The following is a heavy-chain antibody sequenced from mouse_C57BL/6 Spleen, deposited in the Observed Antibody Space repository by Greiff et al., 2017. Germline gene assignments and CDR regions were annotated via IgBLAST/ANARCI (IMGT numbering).Heavy chain of an antibody. D-gene: IGHD2-2*01. J-gene: IGHJ2*01. CDR3: VREGVTTVFDY. CDR2: IRSNSNNYAT. CDR1: GFSFNTYA. V-gene: IGHV10-1*01. Sequence: GGGLVQPKGSLKLSCAASGFSFNTYAMNWVRQAPGKGLEWVARIRSNSNNYATYYADSVKDRFTISRDDSESMLYLQMNNLKTEDTAMYYCVREGVTTVFDYWGQGTTLTVSS.